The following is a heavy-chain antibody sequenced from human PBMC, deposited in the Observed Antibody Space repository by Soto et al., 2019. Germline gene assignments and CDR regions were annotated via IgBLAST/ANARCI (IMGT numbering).Heavy chain of an antibody. CDR3: ARDSGDYDFWSGYFGYYYGMDV. Sequence: SETLSLTCTVSGGSISSYYWSWIRQPPGKGLEWIGYIYYSGSTNYNPSLKSRVTISVDTSKNQFSLKLSSVTAADTAVYYCARDSGDYDFWSGYFGYYYGMDVWGQGTTVTVSS. V-gene: IGHV4-59*12. J-gene: IGHJ6*02. CDR1: GGSISSYY. D-gene: IGHD3-3*01. CDR2: IYYSGST.